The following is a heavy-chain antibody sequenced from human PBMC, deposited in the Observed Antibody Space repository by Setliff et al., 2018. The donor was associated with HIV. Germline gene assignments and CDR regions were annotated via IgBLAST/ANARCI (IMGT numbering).Heavy chain of an antibody. CDR3: VRDLARVIAH. Sequence: GASVKVSCKASGGTFSSYVISWVRQAPGQGPEWMGGIIPMYGVANYAQKFQGRVTITTDESTSTAYMELNSLTAEDTALYYCVRDLARVIAHWGQGTLVTVSS. CDR2: IIPMYGVA. CDR1: GGTFSSYV. V-gene: IGHV1-69*05. D-gene: IGHD2-21*01. J-gene: IGHJ4*02.